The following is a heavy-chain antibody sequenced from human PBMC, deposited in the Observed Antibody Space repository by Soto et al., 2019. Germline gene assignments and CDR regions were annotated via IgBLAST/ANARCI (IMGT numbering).Heavy chain of an antibody. V-gene: IGHV3-33*01. CDR2: IWYDGSNK. CDR1: GFTFSSYG. J-gene: IGHJ2*01. CDR3: ARGQGVWDFWSGPPTDL. D-gene: IGHD3-3*01. Sequence: QVQLVESGGGAVQPGRSLRLSCAASGFTFSSYGMHWVRQAPGKGLEWVAVIWYDGSNKYYADSVKGRFTISRDNSKNXXYLEMNSLRAEDTAVYYCARGQGVWDFWSGPPTDLWGRGTLVTVSS.